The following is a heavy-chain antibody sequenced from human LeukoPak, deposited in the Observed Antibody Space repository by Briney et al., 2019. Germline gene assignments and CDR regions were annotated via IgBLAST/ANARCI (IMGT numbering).Heavy chain of an antibody. J-gene: IGHJ4*02. CDR2: ISNSGGST. V-gene: IGHV3-23*01. CDR1: GFTFSTYV. D-gene: IGHD3-16*01. Sequence: PGGSLRLSCAASGFTFSTYVMSWVRQTPGKGLEWVSTISNSGGSTYNADSVKGRFTISRDNSKNTLYLQMNSLRAEDTAVYYCARDRPFGGVLDFDYWGQGTLVTVSS. CDR3: ARDRPFGGVLDFDY.